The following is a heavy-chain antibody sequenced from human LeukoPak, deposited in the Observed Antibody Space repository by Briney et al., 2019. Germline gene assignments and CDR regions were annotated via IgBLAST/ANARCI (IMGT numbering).Heavy chain of an antibody. CDR2: IKQDGGEK. D-gene: IGHD4-17*01. CDR3: ARLGARQVLDY. V-gene: IGHV3-7*01. J-gene: IGHJ4*02. CDR1: GFTFSSYW. Sequence: PGGSLGLSCTASGFTFSSYWMSWVRQAPGKGLEWVANIKQDGGEKYYVDSVKGRFTISRDNAKNSLYLQMNSLRAEDTAVYYCARLGARQVLDYWGQGTLVTVSS.